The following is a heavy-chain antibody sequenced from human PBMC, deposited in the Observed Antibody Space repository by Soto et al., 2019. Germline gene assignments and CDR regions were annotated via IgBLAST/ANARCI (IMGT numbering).Heavy chain of an antibody. CDR1: GFTFGDYA. CDR2: IRSKAYGGTT. V-gene: IGHV3-49*04. CDR3: ARLANIFDFDN. D-gene: IGHD2-21*01. Sequence: LRLSCTASGFTFGDYAMSWVRQAPGKGLEWVGFIRSKAYGGTTEYAASVKGRFTISRDDSKSIAYLQWSSLKASDTAMYYCARLANIFDFDNWGHGTLVTVSS. J-gene: IGHJ4*01.